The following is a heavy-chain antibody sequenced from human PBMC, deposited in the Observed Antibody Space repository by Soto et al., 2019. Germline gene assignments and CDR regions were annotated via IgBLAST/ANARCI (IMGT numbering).Heavy chain of an antibody. J-gene: IGHJ4*02. V-gene: IGHV4-31*03. CDR2: IYYSGST. Sequence: QVQLQESGPGLVKPSQTLSLTCTVSGGSISSGGYYWSWIRKHPGKGLEWIGYIYYSGSTYYNPSIKSRVTISVDTSKNQFSLKLSSVTAADTAVYYCARDSDSSGLGGYWGQGTLVTVSS. CDR3: ARDSDSSGLGGY. CDR1: GGSISSGGYY. D-gene: IGHD3-22*01.